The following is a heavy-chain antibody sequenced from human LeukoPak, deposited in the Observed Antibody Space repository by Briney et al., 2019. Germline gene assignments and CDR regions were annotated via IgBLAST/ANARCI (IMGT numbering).Heavy chain of an antibody. CDR1: GYTFTSYG. CDR3: ARGMERRGGRGVSYFDS. D-gene: IGHD1-1*01. J-gene: IGHJ5*01. Sequence: GASVKVSCKASGYTFTSYGISWVRQAPGQGLEWMGWINPNTGGTNYAQKFQGWVSMTRDMSSSTAYLEVSRLKSDDTAVYYCARGMERRGGRGVSYFDSWGQGTLVTVST. V-gene: IGHV1-2*04. CDR2: INPNTGGT.